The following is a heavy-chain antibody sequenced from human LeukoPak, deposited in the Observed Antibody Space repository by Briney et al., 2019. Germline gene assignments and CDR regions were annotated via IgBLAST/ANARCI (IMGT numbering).Heavy chain of an antibody. CDR3: ARDRGYYDYVWGSYREGDAFDI. J-gene: IGHJ3*02. V-gene: IGHV3-7*01. CDR2: IKQDGSEK. Sequence: GGSLRLSCAASGFTFSSYWMSWVRQAPGKGLEWVANIKQDGSEKYYVDSVKGRFTISRDNAKNSLYLQMNSLRAEDTAVYYCARDRGYYDYVWGSYREGDAFDIWGQGTMVTVSS. D-gene: IGHD3-16*02. CDR1: GFTFSSYW.